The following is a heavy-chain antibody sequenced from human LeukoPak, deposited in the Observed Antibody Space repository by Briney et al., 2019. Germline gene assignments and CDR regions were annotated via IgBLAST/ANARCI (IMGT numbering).Heavy chain of an antibody. V-gene: IGHV3-74*01. CDR3: ARDEVGAPPIDY. Sequence: GGSLRLSCEASGFTFSSHWMHWVRQAPGKGLVWLANIRGDGGLFGYADSVKGRFTISRDNAKNTLYLHMNGLRAEDTAVYYCARDEVGAPPIDYWGQGTLVTVSS. CDR2: IRGDGGLF. CDR1: GFTFSSHW. J-gene: IGHJ4*02. D-gene: IGHD1-26*01.